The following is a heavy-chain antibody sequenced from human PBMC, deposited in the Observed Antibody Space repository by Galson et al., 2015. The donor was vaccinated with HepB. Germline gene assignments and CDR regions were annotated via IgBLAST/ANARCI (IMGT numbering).Heavy chain of an antibody. Sequence: TLSLTCTVSGGPISSGGYYWSWIRQHPGKGLEWIGYIYYSGSAYYNPSLKSRVIISVDTSKNQFSLKLSSVTAADTAVYYCARGEGGYSFGSAVGYWGQGTLVTVSS. D-gene: IGHD5-18*01. J-gene: IGHJ4*02. V-gene: IGHV4-31*03. CDR3: ARGEGGYSFGSAVGY. CDR2: IYYSGSA. CDR1: GGPISSGGYY.